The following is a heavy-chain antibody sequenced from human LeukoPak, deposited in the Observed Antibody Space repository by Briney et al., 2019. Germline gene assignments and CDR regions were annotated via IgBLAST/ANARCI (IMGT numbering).Heavy chain of an antibody. CDR3: ARDSKVLRFLEWEKKYYYYYGMDV. CDR1: GFTFSSYA. V-gene: IGHV3-23*01. J-gene: IGHJ6*02. CDR2: ISGSGGST. D-gene: IGHD3-3*01. Sequence: GGSLRLSCAASGFTFSSYAMSWVRQAPGKGLEWVSAISGSGGSTYYADSVKGRFTISRDNAKNSLYLQMNSLRAEDTAVYYCARDSKVLRFLEWEKKYYYYYGMDVWGQGTTVTVSS.